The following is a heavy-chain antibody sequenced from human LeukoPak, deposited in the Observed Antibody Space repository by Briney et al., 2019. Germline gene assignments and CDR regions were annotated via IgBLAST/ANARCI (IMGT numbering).Heavy chain of an antibody. V-gene: IGHV4-34*01. CDR3: ARHQVAAAGTLGY. J-gene: IGHJ4*02. Sequence: SETLSLTCAVYGGSFSGYYWSWIRQPPGKGLEWIGEINHSGSTNYNPSLKSRVTISVDTSKNQFSLKLSSVSAADTAVYYCARHQVAAAGTLGYWGQGTLVTVSS. CDR1: GGSFSGYY. D-gene: IGHD6-13*01. CDR2: INHSGST.